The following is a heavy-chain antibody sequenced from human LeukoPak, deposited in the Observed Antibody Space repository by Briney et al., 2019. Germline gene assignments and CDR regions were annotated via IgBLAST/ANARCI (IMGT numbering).Heavy chain of an antibody. D-gene: IGHD5-24*01. CDR3: TRGSVEMATITDAFDI. V-gene: IGHV3-49*03. Sequence: PGGSLRLSCTASGFAFGDYAMSWFRQAPGKGLEWVGFIRSKAYGGTTEYAASVKGRFTISRDDSKSIAYLQMNSLKTEDTAVYYCTRGSVEMATITDAFDIWGQGTMVTVSS. CDR2: IRSKAYGGTT. J-gene: IGHJ3*02. CDR1: GFAFGDYA.